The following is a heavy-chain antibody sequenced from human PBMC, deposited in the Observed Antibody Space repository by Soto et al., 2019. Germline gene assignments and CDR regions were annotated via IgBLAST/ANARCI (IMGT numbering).Heavy chain of an antibody. J-gene: IGHJ3*02. Sequence: GGSLRLSCAASGFTFSSYAMSWVRQAPGKGLEWVSAISGSGGSTYYADSVKGRFTISRDNSKNTLYLQMNSLRAEDTAVYYCAKERRCRTPTPPLTWIQLWLRIQFDIWGQGTMVTVSS. D-gene: IGHD5-18*01. CDR2: ISGSGGST. CDR1: GFTFSSYA. V-gene: IGHV3-23*01. CDR3: AKERRCRTPTPPLTWIQLWLRIQFDI.